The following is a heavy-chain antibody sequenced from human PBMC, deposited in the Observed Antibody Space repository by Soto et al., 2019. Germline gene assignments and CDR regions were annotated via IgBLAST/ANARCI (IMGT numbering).Heavy chain of an antibody. Sequence: GGSLRLSCSASGFTFSSYAMHWVRQAPGKGLEYVSAISSNGGSTYYADSVKGRFTISRDNSKNTLYLQMSSLRAEDTAVYYCVKGILHYDFWSPISENYYYGMDVWGQGTTVTVSS. D-gene: IGHD3-3*01. CDR2: ISSNGGST. CDR3: VKGILHYDFWSPISENYYYGMDV. J-gene: IGHJ6*02. V-gene: IGHV3-64D*08. CDR1: GFTFSSYA.